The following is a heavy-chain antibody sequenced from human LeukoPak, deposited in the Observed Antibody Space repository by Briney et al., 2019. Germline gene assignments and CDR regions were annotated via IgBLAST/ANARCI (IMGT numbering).Heavy chain of an antibody. CDR2: IKQYGREK. D-gene: IGHD3-10*02. CDR1: GFTFSSYW. Sequence: GGSLRLSCAASGFTFSSYWMSWVRQAPGKGLEGVANIKQYGREKYYVDSVKGRFTISRDNAKNSLYLQMNSLRAEDTAVYYCAELGITMIGGVWGKGTTVTISS. CDR3: AELGITMIGGV. V-gene: IGHV3-7*01. J-gene: IGHJ6*04.